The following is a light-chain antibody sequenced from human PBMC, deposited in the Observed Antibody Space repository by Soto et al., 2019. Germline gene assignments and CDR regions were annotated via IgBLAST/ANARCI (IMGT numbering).Light chain of an antibody. CDR1: QSVSSN. CDR2: GAS. V-gene: IGKV3-15*01. Sequence: EIVMTQSPATLSVSPGERATLSCRASQSVSSNLAWYQQKPGQAPRLLIYGASTRATGIPARFSGSGSGTDFTLTISSLEPEDSAVYHCQQYGSSWWAFGHGTKVDIK. CDR3: QQYGSSWWA. J-gene: IGKJ1*01.